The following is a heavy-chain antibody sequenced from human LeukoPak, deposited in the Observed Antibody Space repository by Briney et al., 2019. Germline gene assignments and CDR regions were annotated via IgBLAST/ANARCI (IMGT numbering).Heavy chain of an antibody. CDR2: FFYSGST. D-gene: IGHD3-9*01. V-gene: IGHV4-39*02. J-gene: IGHJ4*02. CDR1: GGSISSNYY. Sequence: SETLSLTCTVSGGSISSNYYRGWIRPPPGKGLEWIVSFFYSGSTYYKPSLKSRVTISVDSSNNQFSLRLTSVTAADTAVYYCARARGRYIDFLDYWGQGTLITVSS. CDR3: ARARGRYIDFLDY.